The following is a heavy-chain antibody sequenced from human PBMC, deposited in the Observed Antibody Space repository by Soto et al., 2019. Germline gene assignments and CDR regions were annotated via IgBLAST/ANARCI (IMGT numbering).Heavy chain of an antibody. CDR2: IIPIFGTA. J-gene: IGHJ3*02. CDR3: ARSEGGYCSGGSCYSDAFDI. V-gene: IGHV1-69*13. D-gene: IGHD2-15*01. CDR1: GGTFSSYA. Sequence: SVKVSCTASGGTFSSYAISWVRQAPGQGLEWMGGIIPIFGTANYAQKFQGRVTITADESTSTAYMELSSLRSEDTAVYYCARSEGGYCSGGSCYSDAFDIWGQGTMVTVSS.